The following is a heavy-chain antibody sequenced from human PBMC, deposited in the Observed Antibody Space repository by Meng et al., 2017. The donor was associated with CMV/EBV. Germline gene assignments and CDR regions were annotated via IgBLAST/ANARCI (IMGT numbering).Heavy chain of an antibody. D-gene: IGHD1-26*01. V-gene: IGHV4-4*02. CDR3: ASEVGATTAFDY. J-gene: IGHJ4*02. Sequence: AVSGGSISSSNWWSWVRQPPGKGLEWIGEIYHSGNTNYNPSLKSRVTISVDKSKNQFSLKLSSVTAADTAVYYCASEVGATTAFDYWGQGTLVTVSS. CDR1: GGSISSSNW. CDR2: IYHSGNT.